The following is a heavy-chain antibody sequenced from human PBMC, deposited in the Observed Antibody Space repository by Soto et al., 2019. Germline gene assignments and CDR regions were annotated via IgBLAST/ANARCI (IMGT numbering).Heavy chain of an antibody. CDR2: ISYDGSNK. CDR3: AKDGTYSGSYSPRSYFDY. CDR1: GFTFSSYG. J-gene: IGHJ4*02. V-gene: IGHV3-30*18. Sequence: QVQLVESGGGVVQPGRSLRLSCAASGFTFSSYGMHWVRQAPGKGLEWVAVISYDGSNKYYADSVKGRFTISRDNSKKTLYLHMNSLRAEDTAVYYCAKDGTYSGSYSPRSYFDYWGQGTLVTVSS. D-gene: IGHD1-26*01.